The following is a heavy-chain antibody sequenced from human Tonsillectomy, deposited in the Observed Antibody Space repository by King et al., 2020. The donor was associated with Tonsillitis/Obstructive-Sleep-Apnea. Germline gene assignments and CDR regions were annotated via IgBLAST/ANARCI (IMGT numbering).Heavy chain of an antibody. CDR3: ARRVRSGVTPTPFDY. D-gene: IGHD2-15*01. Sequence: VQLVESGAEVKKPGESLRISCKGSGYSFTNYWISWMRQMPGKGLEWMGGIDPSDSYTNYSPSFQGHVTISADKTISTADLQWSSLKASDTAIYYCARRVRSGVTPTPFDYWGQGTLVTVSS. V-gene: IGHV5-10-1*01. J-gene: IGHJ4*02. CDR1: GYSFTNYW. CDR2: IDPSDSYT.